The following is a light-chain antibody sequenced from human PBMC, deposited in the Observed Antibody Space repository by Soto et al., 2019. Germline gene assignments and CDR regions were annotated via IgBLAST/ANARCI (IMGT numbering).Light chain of an antibody. J-gene: IGLJ3*02. CDR1: SSDVGTYNY. Sequence: QSALTQPRSVSGPPGQSVSISCSGTSSDVGTYNYVSWYQQHPGKAPKVMIYEATKRPSGVSNRFSGSKSGNTASLTISGLQAEDEADYYCCAYAGSGTVVFGGGTKLTVL. V-gene: IGLV2-23*01. CDR3: CAYAGSGTVV. CDR2: EAT.